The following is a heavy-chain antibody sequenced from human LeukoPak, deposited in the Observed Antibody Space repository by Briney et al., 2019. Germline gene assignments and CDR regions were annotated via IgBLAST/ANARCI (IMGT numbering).Heavy chain of an antibody. J-gene: IGHJ4*02. D-gene: IGHD4-23*01. CDR2: INPSGGST. CDR1: GYTFTSYY. V-gene: IGHV1-46*03. Sequence: ASVKVSCKASGYTFTSYYMHWVRQAPGQGLEWMGIINPSGGSTSYAQKFQGRVTMTRDTSTSTVYMELSSLRSEDTAVYYCASDGGRNGGIKRFDYWGQGTLVTVSS. CDR3: ASDGGRNGGIKRFDY.